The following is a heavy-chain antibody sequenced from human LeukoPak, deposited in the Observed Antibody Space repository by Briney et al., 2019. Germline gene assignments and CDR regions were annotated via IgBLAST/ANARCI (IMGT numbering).Heavy chain of an antibody. CDR1: GFTVSGTH. Sequence: PGGSLRLSCAASGFTVSGTHMSWVRQAPGKGLEWVSAMYTGGTTYYADSVKGRFTISRDNSRNTLFLHMSSLRADGTAVYYCAKDGATSGGGLASWGQGTLVTVSS. J-gene: IGHJ4*02. D-gene: IGHD1-26*01. CDR2: MYTGGTT. V-gene: IGHV3-53*01. CDR3: AKDGATSGGGLAS.